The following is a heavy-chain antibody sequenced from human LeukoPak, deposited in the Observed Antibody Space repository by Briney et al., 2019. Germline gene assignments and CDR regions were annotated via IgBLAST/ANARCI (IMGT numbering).Heavy chain of an antibody. CDR1: GGSFTIYS. J-gene: IGHJ4*02. Sequence: PSETLSLTCAVYGGSFTIYSWTWIRQPPGKSLEWVGEISPSGNTQYNPSLKSRVTISLDASKSQFYLKLNSVTAADTAVYYCARRVRSADYRLDYWGEGTLVTVSS. CDR2: ISPSGNT. D-gene: IGHD4-11*01. CDR3: ARRVRSADYRLDY. V-gene: IGHV4-34*01.